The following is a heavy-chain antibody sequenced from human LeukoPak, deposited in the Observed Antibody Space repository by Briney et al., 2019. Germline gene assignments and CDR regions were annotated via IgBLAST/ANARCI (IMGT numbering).Heavy chain of an antibody. CDR1: GGSISSAGYF. CDR2: IYYSGST. V-gene: IGHV4-31*03. J-gene: IGHJ4*02. CDR3: AKTGAGGGF. Sequence: SETLSLTCTVSGGSISSAGYFWSWIRQHPGKGLEWIGYIYYSGSTYYNPSLKSRVTISVDTSKNQLSLMLNSVTVADTAVYYCAKTGAGGGFWGQGTLVTVSS. D-gene: IGHD3-16*01.